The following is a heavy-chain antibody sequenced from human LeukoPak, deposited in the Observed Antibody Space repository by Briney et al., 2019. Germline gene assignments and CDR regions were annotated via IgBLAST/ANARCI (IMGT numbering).Heavy chain of an antibody. CDR3: AKFVVPAAEFAGGYYYYGMDV. V-gene: IGHV3-23*01. J-gene: IGHJ6*04. D-gene: IGHD2-2*01. CDR1: GFTFSSYS. CDR2: ISGSGGST. Sequence: SGGSLRLSCAASGFTFSSYSMNWVRQAPGKGLEWVSAISGSGGSTYYADSVKGRFTISRDNSKNTLSLQMNSLRAEDTAVYYCAKFVVPAAEFAGGYYYYGMDVWGKGTTVTVSS.